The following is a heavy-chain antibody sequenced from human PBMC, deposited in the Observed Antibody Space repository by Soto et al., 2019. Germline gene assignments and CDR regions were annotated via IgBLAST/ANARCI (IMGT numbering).Heavy chain of an antibody. Sequence: GGSLRLSCAASGFTFSSYWMSWVRQAPGKGLEWVANIKQDGSEKYYVDSVKGRFTISRDNAKNSPYLQMNSLRAEDTAVYYCARVGTDYYYYGMDVWGQGTTVTVSS. CDR1: GFTFSSYW. CDR3: ARVGTDYYYYGMDV. D-gene: IGHD1-26*01. V-gene: IGHV3-7*05. J-gene: IGHJ6*02. CDR2: IKQDGSEK.